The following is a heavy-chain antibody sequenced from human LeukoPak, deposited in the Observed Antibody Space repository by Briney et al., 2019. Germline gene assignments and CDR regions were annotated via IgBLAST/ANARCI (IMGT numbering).Heavy chain of an antibody. CDR1: GYIFT. V-gene: IGHV1-18*01. J-gene: IGHJ4*02. Sequence: ASVKVSCKASGYIFTISWVRQAPGQGLEWMGWISSYNGNTNYAQKLQGRVTMTTDTSTSTAYMELRSLRSDDTAVYYCARAPGSVAARPPSDYWGQGTLVTVSS. D-gene: IGHD6-6*01. CDR3: ARAPGSVAARPPSDY. CDR2: ISSYNGNT.